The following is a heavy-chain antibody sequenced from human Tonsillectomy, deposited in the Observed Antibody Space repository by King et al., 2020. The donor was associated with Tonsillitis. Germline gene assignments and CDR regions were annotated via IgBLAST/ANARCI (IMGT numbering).Heavy chain of an antibody. CDR2: IKQDGSEK. D-gene: IGHD2-2*01. V-gene: IGHV3-7*03. J-gene: IGHJ6*02. CDR1: GFTFSSYW. Sequence: VQLVESGGGLVQPGGSLRLSCAASGFTFSSYWMSWVRQAPGKGLEWVANIKQDGSEKYYVDSVKGRFTISRDNAKNSLYLQMNSLRAEDTAVYYCASECRVPAAKCPYYGMDVWGQGTTVTVSS. CDR3: ASECRVPAAKCPYYGMDV.